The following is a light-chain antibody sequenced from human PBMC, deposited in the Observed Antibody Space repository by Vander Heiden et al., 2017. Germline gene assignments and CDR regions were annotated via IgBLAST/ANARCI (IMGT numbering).Light chain of an antibody. J-gene: IGLJ3*02. CDR3: LSYDSSLSGWV. V-gene: IGLV1-40*01. CDR2: ANN. CDR1: SSNIGAGSD. Sequence: QSVLTPPPSVSGAPGQRVTISCTGSSSNIGAGSDVHWYQQLPRTAPKLLIYANNNRPSGVPDRVSGSKSGTSASLAITGLQAEDEADYYCLSYDSSLSGWVFGGGTKLTVL.